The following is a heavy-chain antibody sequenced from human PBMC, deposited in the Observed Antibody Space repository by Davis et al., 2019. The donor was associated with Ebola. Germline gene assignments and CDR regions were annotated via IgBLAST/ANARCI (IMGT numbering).Heavy chain of an antibody. CDR1: GFTFSSYW. D-gene: IGHD4-17*01. Sequence: PGGSLRLSCAVSGFTFSSYWMSCVRQAPGKGLEWVANIKQDGSEIHYVDSVKGRFTISRDNTKNSLYLQMNSLRDEDTALYYCSRGEAVKFDYWGQGTLVTVSS. CDR2: IKQDGSEI. J-gene: IGHJ4*02. CDR3: SRGEAVKFDY. V-gene: IGHV3-7*01.